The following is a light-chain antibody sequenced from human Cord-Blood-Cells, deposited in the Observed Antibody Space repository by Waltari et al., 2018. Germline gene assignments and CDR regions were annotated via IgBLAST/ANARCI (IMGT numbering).Light chain of an antibody. V-gene: IGLV2-23*01. CDR2: EGS. Sequence: QSALTQPASVSGSPGQSITISCTGTSSDVGSYYLVPWYQQHPSNAPKLMIYEGSKRPSGVSNRFSGSKSGNTASLTISGLQAEDEADYYCCSYAGSSTWVFGGGTKLTVL. CDR3: CSYAGSSTWV. J-gene: IGLJ3*02. CDR1: SSDVGSYYL.